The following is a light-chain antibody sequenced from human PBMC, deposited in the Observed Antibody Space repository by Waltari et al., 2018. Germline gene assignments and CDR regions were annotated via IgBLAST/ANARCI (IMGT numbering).Light chain of an antibody. Sequence: QSALTQPASVSGSPGQSITISCTGTRRGIGTYNFVSWYQQFPGKAPQLIIFEDIRRPSGVSSRFSASKSGDMASLTISGLPREDEAQYHCCSYGTSNTVVLFGGGTQLTVL. J-gene: IGLJ2*01. CDR2: EDI. CDR1: RRGIGTYNF. CDR3: CSYGTSNTVVL. V-gene: IGLV2-23*01.